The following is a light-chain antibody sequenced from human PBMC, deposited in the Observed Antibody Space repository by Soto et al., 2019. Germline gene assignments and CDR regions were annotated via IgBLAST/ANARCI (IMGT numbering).Light chain of an antibody. J-gene: IGKJ1*01. CDR2: DAS. V-gene: IGKV3-15*01. Sequence: EFVLTQSPGTLSLSPWERATLSCRASQSLRSSLAWYQQKPGQAPRLLIYDASTRATGIPARFSGSGSGTDFTLTISGLQSEDFAVYYCQQYNNWPQTFGQGTKVDIK. CDR1: QSLRSS. CDR3: QQYNNWPQT.